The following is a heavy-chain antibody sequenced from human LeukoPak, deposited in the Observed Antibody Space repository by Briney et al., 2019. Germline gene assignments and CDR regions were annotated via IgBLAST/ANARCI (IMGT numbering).Heavy chain of an antibody. Sequence: ASVKVSCKASGYTFTSYYMHWVRQAPGQGLEWMGIINPSGGSTSYAQKFQGRVTMTRDTSISTAYMELSRLRSDDTAVYYCARDVVEMATMAQSSAGVVDYWGQGTLVTVSS. CDR1: GYTFTSYY. J-gene: IGHJ4*02. CDR3: ARDVVEMATMAQSSAGVVDY. D-gene: IGHD5-24*01. V-gene: IGHV1-46*01. CDR2: INPSGGST.